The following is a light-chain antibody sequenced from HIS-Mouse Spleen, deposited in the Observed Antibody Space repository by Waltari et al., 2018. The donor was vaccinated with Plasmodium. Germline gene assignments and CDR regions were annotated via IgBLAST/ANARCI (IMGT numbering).Light chain of an antibody. V-gene: IGLV3-1*01. CDR2: QDS. Sequence: SYELTQPPSVSVSPGQTARSTCSGDKSGDKYACWYQQKPGQSPVLVIYQDSKRPSGIPERFSGSNSGNTATLTISGTQAMDEADYYCQAWDSSTVVFGGGTKLTVL. CDR3: QAWDSSTVV. CDR1: KSGDKY. J-gene: IGLJ2*01.